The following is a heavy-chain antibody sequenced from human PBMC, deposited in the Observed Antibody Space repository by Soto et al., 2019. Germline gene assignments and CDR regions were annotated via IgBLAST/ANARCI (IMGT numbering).Heavy chain of an antibody. Sequence: GGSLRLSCAASGFTFSSCGMHWVRQAPGKGLEWVAVIWYDGSNKYYADSVKGRFTISRDNSKNTLYLQMNSLRAEDTAVYYCARDSDYYDSSENAFDIWGQGTMVTVS. CDR2: IWYDGSNK. V-gene: IGHV3-33*01. D-gene: IGHD3-22*01. CDR1: GFTFSSCG. CDR3: ARDSDYYDSSENAFDI. J-gene: IGHJ3*02.